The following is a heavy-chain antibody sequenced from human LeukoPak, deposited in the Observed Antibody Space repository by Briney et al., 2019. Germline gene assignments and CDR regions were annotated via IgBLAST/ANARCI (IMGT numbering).Heavy chain of an antibody. CDR2: ISAYNGNT. CDR1: GYTFTSYG. V-gene: IGHV1-18*01. J-gene: IGHJ4*02. CDR3: ARDSNPGGYDSSGYYAY. D-gene: IGHD3-22*01. Sequence: ASVKVSCKASGYTFTSYGISWVRQAPGQGLEWMGWISAYNGNTNYAQKLQGRVTMTTDTSTSTAYMELRSLRSDDTAVYYCARDSNPGGYDSSGYYAYWGQGTLVTVSS.